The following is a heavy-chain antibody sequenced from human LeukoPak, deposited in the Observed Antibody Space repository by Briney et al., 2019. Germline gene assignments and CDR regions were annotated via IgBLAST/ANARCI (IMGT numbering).Heavy chain of an antibody. CDR3: ARLGYSYGQYYFDY. J-gene: IGHJ4*02. D-gene: IGHD5-18*01. V-gene: IGHV3-74*01. CDR2: INSDGSST. CDR1: GFTFRSYW. Sequence: GGSLRLSCAASGFTFRSYWMQWVRQAPGKGLVWVSRINSDGSSTSYADSVKGRFTISRDNAKNTLYLQMNSLRAEDTAVYYCARLGYSYGQYYFDYWGQGTLVTVSS.